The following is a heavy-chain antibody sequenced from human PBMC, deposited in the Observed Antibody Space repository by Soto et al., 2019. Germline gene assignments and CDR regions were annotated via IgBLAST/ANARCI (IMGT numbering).Heavy chain of an antibody. V-gene: IGHV1-69*13. Sequence: SVKVSCKASGGTFSSYAISWVRQAPGQGLEWMGGIIPIFGTANYAQKFQGRVTITADESTSTAYMELSSLRSEDTAVYYCARERSDYYGMDVWGQGTTVTVS. CDR1: GGTFSSYA. J-gene: IGHJ6*02. CDR2: IIPIFGTA. CDR3: ARERSDYYGMDV.